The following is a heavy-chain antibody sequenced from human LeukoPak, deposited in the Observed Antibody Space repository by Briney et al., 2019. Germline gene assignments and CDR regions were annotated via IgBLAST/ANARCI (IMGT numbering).Heavy chain of an antibody. CDR3: ARDGNTISSSWYEGYFDY. V-gene: IGHV1-8*01. D-gene: IGHD6-13*01. CDR1: GYTFTSYD. J-gene: IGHJ4*02. Sequence: ASVKVSCKASGYTFTSYDINWVRQATGQGLEWMGWMNPNSGNTGYAQKFQGRVTMTRNTSISTAYMELSSLRSEDTAVYYCARDGNTISSSWYEGYFDYWGQGTLVTVSS. CDR2: MNPNSGNT.